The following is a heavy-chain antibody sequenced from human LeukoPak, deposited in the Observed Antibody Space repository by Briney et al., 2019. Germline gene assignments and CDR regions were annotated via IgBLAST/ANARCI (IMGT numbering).Heavy chain of an antibody. Sequence: ASVKVSCKASGYTFTNYYIHWVRQAPGQGLGWMGWISAYNGNTNYAQKLQGRVTMTTDTSTSTAYMELRSLRSDDTAVYYCARARENYDFWSGSSLYYMDVWGKGTTVTVSS. V-gene: IGHV1-18*04. CDR2: ISAYNGNT. J-gene: IGHJ6*03. CDR3: ARARENYDFWSGSSLYYMDV. D-gene: IGHD3-3*01. CDR1: GYTFTNYY.